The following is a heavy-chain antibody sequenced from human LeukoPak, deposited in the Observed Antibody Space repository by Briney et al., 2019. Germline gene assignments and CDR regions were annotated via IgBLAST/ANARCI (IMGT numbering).Heavy chain of an antibody. Sequence: GGSLRLSCAASGFTFSGYAMSWVRQAPGKGLEWVLGISGSGGSTYYADSVKGRFTISRDNSKNTLYLQMNSLRAEDTAAYHCARSIYASGSFYAFDIWGQGTMVTVSS. CDR3: ARSIYASGSFYAFDI. CDR1: GFTFSGYA. V-gene: IGHV3-23*01. D-gene: IGHD3-10*01. CDR2: ISGSGGST. J-gene: IGHJ3*02.